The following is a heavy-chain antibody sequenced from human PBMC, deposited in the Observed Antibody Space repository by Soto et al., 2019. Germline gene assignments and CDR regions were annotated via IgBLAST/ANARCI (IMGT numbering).Heavy chain of an antibody. D-gene: IGHD3-3*01. CDR2: IIPIFGTA. Sequence: VKVSCKASGGTFSSYAISWVRQAPGQGLEWMGGIIPIFGTANYAQKFQGRVTITADESTSTAYMELSSLRSEDTAVYYCASSYYDFWSGSPYYGMDVWGQGTTVTVSS. J-gene: IGHJ6*02. CDR3: ASSYYDFWSGSPYYGMDV. V-gene: IGHV1-69*13. CDR1: GGTFSSYA.